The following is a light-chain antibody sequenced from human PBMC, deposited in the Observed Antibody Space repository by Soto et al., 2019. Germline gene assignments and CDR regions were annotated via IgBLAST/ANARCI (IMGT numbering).Light chain of an antibody. Sequence: DIVMTQTPLSLSVTPGQPASISCKSSQSLLHSDGKTYLYWYLQKPGQPPHLLIYEVSNRFSGVPYRLSGRESGTEFTQKIRQMDTEDVEVYYCMQSIHLPLITFGPGTKVDIK. CDR2: EVS. V-gene: IGKV2D-29*01. CDR1: QSLLHSDGKTY. J-gene: IGKJ3*01. CDR3: MQSIHLPLIT.